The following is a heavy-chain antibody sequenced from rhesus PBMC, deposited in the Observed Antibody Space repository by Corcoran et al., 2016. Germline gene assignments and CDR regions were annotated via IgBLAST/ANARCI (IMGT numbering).Heavy chain of an antibody. CDR3: ARGVDYSSSPKGAFDF. Sequence: QLQLQESGPGLVKPSETLSLSCAVSGGSLSSNYWSWIRQPPGKGLEWIGRISGSGGNTDYNPSLKSRVTISTDTSENQLSLKVTSVTAADTAVYYCARGVDYSSSPKGAFDFWGQGLRVTVSS. CDR2: ISGSGGNT. D-gene: IGHD4-4*01. V-gene: IGHV4-173*01. CDR1: GGSLSSNY. J-gene: IGHJ3*01.